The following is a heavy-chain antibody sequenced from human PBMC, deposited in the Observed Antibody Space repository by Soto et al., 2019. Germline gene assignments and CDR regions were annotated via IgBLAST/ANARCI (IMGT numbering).Heavy chain of an antibody. CDR2: ISSSSSYI. V-gene: IGHV3-21*01. CDR3: ASDANRELRYFDSNWCDP. D-gene: IGHD3-9*01. J-gene: IGHJ5*02. CDR1: GFTFSSDS. Sequence: GGSLRRSCAASGFTFSSDSMNWVRQAPGKGLEWVSSISSSSSYIYYADSVKGRFTISRDNAKNSLYLQMNSLRAEDTAVYYCASDANRELRYFDSNWCDPWGQGTLVTVSS.